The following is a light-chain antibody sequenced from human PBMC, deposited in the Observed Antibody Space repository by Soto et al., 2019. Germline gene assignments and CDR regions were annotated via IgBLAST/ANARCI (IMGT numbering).Light chain of an antibody. CDR1: SSNIGSNT. Sequence: QSVLTQPPSASGTPGQRVTISCSGSSSNIGSNTVNWYQQLPGTAPKLLIYRNNQRPSGVPDRFSGSKSGTSASLAISGLQSEDEADYYCAAWDDSLRGYVFGTGTKLTVL. CDR2: RNN. V-gene: IGLV1-44*01. J-gene: IGLJ1*01. CDR3: AAWDDSLRGYV.